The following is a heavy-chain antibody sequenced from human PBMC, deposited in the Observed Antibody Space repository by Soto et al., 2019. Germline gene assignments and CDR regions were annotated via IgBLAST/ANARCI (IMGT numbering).Heavy chain of an antibody. CDR3: AKGEHGHCSGVSCRGWGWFDP. D-gene: IGHD2-15*01. CDR2: ITYNSSNI. CDR1: GFTFEHYA. V-gene: IGHV3-9*01. Sequence: EVQLVESGGGLVQPGTSLRLSCAASGFTFEHYAMHWVRQAPGKGLEWVSGITYNSSNIVYADSVKGRFTISRDNAKTSPNLQMNSLRVEATAFYYCAKGEHGHCSGVSCRGWGWFDPWGQGTLVTVSS. J-gene: IGHJ5*02.